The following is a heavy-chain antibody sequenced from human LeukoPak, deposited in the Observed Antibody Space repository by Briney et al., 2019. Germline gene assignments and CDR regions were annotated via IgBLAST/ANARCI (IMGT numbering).Heavy chain of an antibody. CDR2: IYYSGST. CDR3: ARLVTTFTHHWYFDL. D-gene: IGHD5-12*01. Sequence: SETLSLTCTVSGGSISSYYRSWIRQPPGKGLEWIGYIYYSGSTNYNPSLKSRVTISVDTSKNQFSLKLSSVTAADTAVYYCARLVTTFTHHWYFDLWGRGTLVTVSS. V-gene: IGHV4-59*08. CDR1: GGSISSYY. J-gene: IGHJ2*01.